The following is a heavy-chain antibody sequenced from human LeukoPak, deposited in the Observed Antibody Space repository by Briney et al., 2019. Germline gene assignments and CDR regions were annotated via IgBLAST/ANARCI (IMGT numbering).Heavy chain of an antibody. V-gene: IGHV1-46*01. CDR2: INPSGGST. J-gene: IGHJ5*02. Sequence: ASVKVSCKASGYTFTSYYMHWVRQAPGQGLEWMGIINPSGGSTGYAQKFQGRVTMTRDTSTSTVYMELSSLRSEDTAVYYCARDLRDGSGRGWFDPWGQGTLVTVSS. CDR3: ARDLRDGSGRGWFDP. CDR1: GYTFTSYY. D-gene: IGHD3-10*01.